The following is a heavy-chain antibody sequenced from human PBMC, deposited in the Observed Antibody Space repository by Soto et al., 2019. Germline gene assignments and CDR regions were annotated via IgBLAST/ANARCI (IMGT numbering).Heavy chain of an antibody. V-gene: IGHV1-18*01. Sequence: QVQLVQSGAEVKKPGASVKVSCKASGYTFTRSGISWVRQAPGQGLEWLGWINPYNGNTNYAQHLQGRVSLTTDTSTSAAYMDLGSLRSDDTAVYYCARDQGITTFGVYSMYYYGMDVWGQGTTVTVSS. D-gene: IGHD3-3*01. CDR2: INPYNGNT. CDR1: GYTFTRSG. CDR3: ARDQGITTFGVYSMYYYGMDV. J-gene: IGHJ6*02.